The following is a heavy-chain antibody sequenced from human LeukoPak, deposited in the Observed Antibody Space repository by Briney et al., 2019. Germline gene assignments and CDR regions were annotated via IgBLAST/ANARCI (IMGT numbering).Heavy chain of an antibody. CDR1: GYTLTELS. Sequence: GASVKVSCKVSGYTLTELSMHWVRQAPGKGLEWMGGFDPEDGETIYAQKFQGRVTMTEDTSTDTAYMELSSLRSEDTAVYYCATAITTSMIIGFDYWGQGTQVTVSS. D-gene: IGHD3-22*01. J-gene: IGHJ4*02. V-gene: IGHV1-24*01. CDR3: ATAITTSMIIGFDY. CDR2: FDPEDGET.